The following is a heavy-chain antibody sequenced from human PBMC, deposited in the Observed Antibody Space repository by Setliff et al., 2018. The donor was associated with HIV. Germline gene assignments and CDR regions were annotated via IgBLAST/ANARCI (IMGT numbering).Heavy chain of an antibody. Sequence: PGGSLRLSCAAPGFTFSGYSMNWVRQAPGKGLEWVSTIRHSNPYEYYADSVKGRFTISRDNAKKSLYLQMNSLSAEDTAVYYCARGGDSSASDHWGQGTLVTVSS. J-gene: IGHJ4*02. CDR3: ARGGDSSASDH. CDR2: IRHSNPYE. V-gene: IGHV3-21*01. D-gene: IGHD6-19*01. CDR1: GFTFSGYS.